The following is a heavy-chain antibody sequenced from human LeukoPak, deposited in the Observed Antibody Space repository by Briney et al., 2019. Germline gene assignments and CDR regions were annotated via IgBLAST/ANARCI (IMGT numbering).Heavy chain of an antibody. CDR1: GGSISSYY. D-gene: IGHD6-19*01. J-gene: IGHJ4*02. CDR3: ARVRSGWHLGYFDY. Sequence: PSETLSLTCTVSGGSISSYYWSWIRQPPGKGLEWIGYIYYSGSTNYNPSLKSRVTISVDTSKNQFSLKLSSVTAADTAVYYCARVRSGWHLGYFDYWGQGTLVTVSS. V-gene: IGHV4-59*01. CDR2: IYYSGST.